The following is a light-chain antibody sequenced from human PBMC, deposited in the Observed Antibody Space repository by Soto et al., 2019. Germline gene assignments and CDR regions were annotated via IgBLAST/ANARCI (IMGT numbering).Light chain of an antibody. Sequence: EIVLTQSPGTLSLSPGERATLSCRASQSVSSSYLAWYQQKPGQAPRLLIYGASTRATGIPGRFSGSGSGTEFTLIISSLQSEDFAVYYCQQYNEWPETFGHGTKVDIK. V-gene: IGKV3-15*01. CDR1: QSVSSSY. J-gene: IGKJ1*01. CDR2: GAS. CDR3: QQYNEWPET.